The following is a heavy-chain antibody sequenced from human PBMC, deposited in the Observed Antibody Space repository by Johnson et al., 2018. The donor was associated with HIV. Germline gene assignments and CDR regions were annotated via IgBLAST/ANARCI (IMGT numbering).Heavy chain of an antibody. CDR2: IYTDGST. Sequence: VHLVESGGGVIQPGGSLRLSCAASGFAVSKNYMGWVRQAQGKGLEWVSVIYTDGSTYYADSVKGRFTISRDNSKKTLYLQMNNLRVEDTAIYYCARDGIYSSPHDAFDIWGQGTLVIVSS. V-gene: IGHV3-53*01. D-gene: IGHD3-22*01. J-gene: IGHJ3*02. CDR1: GFAVSKNY. CDR3: ARDGIYSSPHDAFDI.